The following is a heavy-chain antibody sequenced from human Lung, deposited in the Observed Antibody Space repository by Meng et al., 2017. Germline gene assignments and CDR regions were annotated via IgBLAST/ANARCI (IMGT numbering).Heavy chain of an antibody. V-gene: IGHV4-34*01. CDR3: ARGPTTMAHDFDY. J-gene: IGHJ4*02. D-gene: IGHD4-11*01. CDR2: INHSGST. Sequence: QGQLPQWGAGLLKPSETLSLTCVVSGGSFSDYYWSWIRQPPGKGLEWIGEINHSGSTNYNPSLESRATISVDTSQNNLSLKLSSVTAADSAVYYCARGPTTMAHDFDYWGQGTLAPSPQ. CDR1: GGSFSDYY.